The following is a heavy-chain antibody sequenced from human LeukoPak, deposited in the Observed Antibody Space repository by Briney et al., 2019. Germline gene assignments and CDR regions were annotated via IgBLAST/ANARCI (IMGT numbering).Heavy chain of an antibody. D-gene: IGHD5-24*01. J-gene: IGHJ5*02. V-gene: IGHV3-9*01. CDR3: AKDFEMATIEPLDP. CDR2: ISWNSGSI. CDR1: GFTFDDYA. Sequence: GRSLRLSCAAFGFTFDDYAMHWVRQAPGKGLEWVSGISWNSGSIGYADSVKGQFTISRDNAKNSLYLQMNSLRAEDTALYYCAKDFEMATIEPLDPWGQGTLVTVSS.